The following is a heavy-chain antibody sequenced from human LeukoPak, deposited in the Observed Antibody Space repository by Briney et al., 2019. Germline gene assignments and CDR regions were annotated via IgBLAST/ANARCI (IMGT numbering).Heavy chain of an antibody. CDR2: ISTRSSTI. CDR1: GFTFSRNG. CDR3: ARPRSGYYLDGYDV. J-gene: IGHJ3*01. V-gene: IGHV3-48*02. Sequence: GGSLRLSCAASGFTFSRNGMNWVRQAPGKGLEWVAYISTRSSTIYYADSLQGRFTISRDDAKRSLYLKMNSLGDEDTAVYYCARPRSGYYLDGYDVWGQGTMVIVSS. D-gene: IGHD3-3*01.